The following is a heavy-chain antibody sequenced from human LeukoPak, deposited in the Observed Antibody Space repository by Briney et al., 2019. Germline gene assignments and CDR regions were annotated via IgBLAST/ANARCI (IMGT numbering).Heavy chain of an antibody. V-gene: IGHV3-30*04. D-gene: IGHD2-2*01. J-gene: IGHJ5*02. CDR1: GFTFSSYA. Sequence: GRSLRLSCAASGFTFSSYAMHWVRQAPGKGLEWVAVISYGGSNKYYADSVKGRFTISRDNSKNTLYLQMNSLRAEDTAVYYCASPHIVVVPAALTSSDFDPWGQGTLVTVSS. CDR2: ISYGGSNK. CDR3: ASPHIVVVPAALTSSDFDP.